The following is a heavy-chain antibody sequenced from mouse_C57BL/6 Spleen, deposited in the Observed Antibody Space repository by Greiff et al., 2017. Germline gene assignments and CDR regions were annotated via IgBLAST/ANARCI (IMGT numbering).Heavy chain of an antibody. CDR3: ARHGDYWYFDV. J-gene: IGHJ1*03. CDR1: GFTFSDYG. V-gene: IGHV5-17*01. CDR2: ISSGSSTI. Sequence: EVQLVESGGGLVKPGGSLKLSCAASGFTFSDYGMHWVRQAPEKGLEWVAYISSGSSTIYYADTVKGRFTISRDNAKNTLFLQMTSLRSEDTAMYYCARHGDYWYFDVGGTGTTVTVSS.